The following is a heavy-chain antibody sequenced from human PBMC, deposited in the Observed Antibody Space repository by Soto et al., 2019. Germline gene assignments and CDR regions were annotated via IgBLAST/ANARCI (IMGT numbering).Heavy chain of an antibody. J-gene: IGHJ6*03. Sequence: GGSLRLSCAASGFTFDDYGMSWVRQAPGKGLEWVSGINWNGGSTGYADSVKGRFTISRDNAKNSLCLQMNSLRAEDTALYHCARIAAAPPWISGYYYYMDVWGKGTTVTVSS. CDR3: ARIAAAPPWISGYYYYMDV. CDR1: GFTFDDYG. V-gene: IGHV3-20*01. D-gene: IGHD6-13*01. CDR2: INWNGGST.